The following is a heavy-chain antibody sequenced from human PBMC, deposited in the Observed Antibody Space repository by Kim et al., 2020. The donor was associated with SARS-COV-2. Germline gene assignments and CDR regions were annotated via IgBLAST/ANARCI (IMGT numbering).Heavy chain of an antibody. CDR3: ARTSNYYDSSGYYYYYYGMAV. Sequence: SVKVSCKASGGTFSSYAISWVRQAPGQGLEWMGGIIPIFGTANYAQKFQGRVTITADESTSTAYMELSSLRSEDTAVYYCARTSNYYDSSGYYYYYYGMAVGGQGTPVTV. V-gene: IGHV1-69*13. CDR2: IIPIFGTA. CDR1: GGTFSSYA. J-gene: IGHJ6*02. D-gene: IGHD3-22*01.